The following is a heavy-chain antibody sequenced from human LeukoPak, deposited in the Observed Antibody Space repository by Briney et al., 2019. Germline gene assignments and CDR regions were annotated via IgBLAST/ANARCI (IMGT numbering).Heavy chain of an antibody. Sequence: GESLKISCKGSGYSFTTYWIGWVRQMPGKGLEWMGIIYPGDSDTRYSPSFQGQVTISADKSISTAYLQWSSLKASDTAIYYCARGNAATYQPSIPFGYWGQGTLVTVSS. CDR3: ARGNAATYQPSIPFGY. V-gene: IGHV5-51*01. CDR2: IYPGDSDT. J-gene: IGHJ4*02. D-gene: IGHD4/OR15-4a*01. CDR1: GYSFTTYW.